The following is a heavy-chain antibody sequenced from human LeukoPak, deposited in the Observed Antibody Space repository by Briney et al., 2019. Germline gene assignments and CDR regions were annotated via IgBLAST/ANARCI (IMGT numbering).Heavy chain of an antibody. Sequence: GGPLRLSCAASGFTLSTYWMSWVRQAPGKGLEWVANIKQDGSEKYYVDSVKGRFTISRDNARNSLYLQMNTLRAEDTAVYSCARGADGVSSNSRGWFDPWGQGTLVTVSS. CDR1: GFTLSTYW. CDR3: ARGADGVSSNSRGWFDP. J-gene: IGHJ5*02. CDR2: IKQDGSEK. V-gene: IGHV3-7*01. D-gene: IGHD2-15*01.